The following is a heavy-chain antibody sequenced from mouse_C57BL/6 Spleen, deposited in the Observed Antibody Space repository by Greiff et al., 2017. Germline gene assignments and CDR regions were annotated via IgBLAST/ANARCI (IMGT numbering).Heavy chain of an antibody. D-gene: IGHD2-5*01. CDR1: GYTFTNYW. CDR2: IYPGGGYT. V-gene: IGHV1-63*01. J-gene: IGHJ4*01. CDR3: ARSAAYYSNYYAMDY. Sequence: QVQLKQSGAELVRPGTSVKMSCKASGYTFTNYWIGWAKQRPGHGLEWIGDIYPGGGYTNYNEKFKGKATLTADKSSSTAYMQFSSLTSEDSAIYYCARSAAYYSNYYAMDYWGQGTSVTVSS.